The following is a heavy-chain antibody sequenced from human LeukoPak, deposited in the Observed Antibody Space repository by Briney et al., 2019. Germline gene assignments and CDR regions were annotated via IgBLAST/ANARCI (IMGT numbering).Heavy chain of an antibody. CDR1: GSTFSSYA. CDR3: AKDGLKFSSGYYPDY. J-gene: IGHJ4*02. V-gene: IGHV3-23*01. D-gene: IGHD3-22*01. Sequence: GGSLRLSCAASGSTFSSYAMSWVRQAPGKGLEWVSAISGSGGSTYYADSVKGRFTISRDNSKNTLYLQMNSLRAEDTAVYYCAKDGLKFSSGYYPDYWGQGTLVTVSS. CDR2: ISGSGGST.